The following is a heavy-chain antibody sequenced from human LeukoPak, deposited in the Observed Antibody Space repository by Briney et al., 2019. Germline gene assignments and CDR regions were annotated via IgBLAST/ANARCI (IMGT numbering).Heavy chain of an antibody. D-gene: IGHD3-22*01. J-gene: IGHJ4*02. CDR2: IYYSGST. Sequence: SETLSLTCTVSGGSISSGDYYWSWIRQPPGKGLEWIGYIYYSGSTNYNPSLKSRVTISEDTSKNQFSLKLSSVTAADTAVYYCARHVEADDSSGYLDYWGQGTLVTVSS. V-gene: IGHV4-30-4*08. CDR1: GGSISSGDYY. CDR3: ARHVEADDSSGYLDY.